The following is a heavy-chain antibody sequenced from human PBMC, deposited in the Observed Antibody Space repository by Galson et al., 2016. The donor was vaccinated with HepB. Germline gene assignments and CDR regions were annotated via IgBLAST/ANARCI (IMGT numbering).Heavy chain of an antibody. V-gene: IGHV3-23*01. CDR1: GFNFNIYA. CDR3: ARDTYGAFDP. J-gene: IGHJ5*02. CDR2: ISPRGTDT. D-gene: IGHD2-8*01. Sequence: SLRLSCAASGFNFNIYAMAWVRQAPGKGLQWVSAISPRGTDTYYADPVMGRFSISRDNSKTTVYLQMDSLRAEDTAVYYCARDTYGAFDPWGQGALVTVSS.